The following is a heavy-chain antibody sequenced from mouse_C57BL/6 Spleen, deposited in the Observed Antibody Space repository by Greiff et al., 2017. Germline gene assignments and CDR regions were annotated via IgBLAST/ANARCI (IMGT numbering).Heavy chain of an antibody. J-gene: IGHJ2*01. CDR1: GYTFTSYW. V-gene: IGHV1-74*01. CDR3: AILGYDRFDY. D-gene: IGHD2-14*01. CDR2: IHPSDSDP. Sequence: QVQLQQPGAELVKPGASVKVSCKASGYTFTSYWMHWVKQRTGQGLEWIGRIHPSDSDPNYNQKFKGKATVTVDNCSSTAYMQLSSLTSEDAAVYYSAILGYDRFDYWGQGTTLTVSS.